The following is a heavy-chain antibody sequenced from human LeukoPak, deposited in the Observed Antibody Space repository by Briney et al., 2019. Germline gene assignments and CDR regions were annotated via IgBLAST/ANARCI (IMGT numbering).Heavy chain of an antibody. CDR2: IYSGGST. J-gene: IGHJ6*02. Sequence: GGSLRLSCAASGFTFNKYNMNWVRQAPGKGLEWVSVIYSGGSTYYADSVKGRFTISRDNSKNTLYLQMNSLRAEDTAVYYCARDSRTMVRGVTLYYYGMDVWGQGTTVTVSS. V-gene: IGHV3-53*01. CDR1: GFTFNKYN. D-gene: IGHD3-10*01. CDR3: ARDSRTMVRGVTLYYYGMDV.